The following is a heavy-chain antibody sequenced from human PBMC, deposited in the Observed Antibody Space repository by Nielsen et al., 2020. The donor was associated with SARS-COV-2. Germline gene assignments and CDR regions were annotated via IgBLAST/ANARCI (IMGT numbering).Heavy chain of an antibody. Sequence: ASVKVSCKATSYTFSNFGLSWVRQAPGRGLEWIGLISGFNGNTNYLQKFKGIVTMTTHSSMGTVYMELSSLRSEDTAVYYCARGGLVVVDSFDYWGQGTLVTVSS. CDR3: ARGGLVVVDSFDY. CDR1: SYTFSNFG. V-gene: IGHV1-18*01. J-gene: IGHJ4*02. D-gene: IGHD2-15*01. CDR2: ISGFNGNT.